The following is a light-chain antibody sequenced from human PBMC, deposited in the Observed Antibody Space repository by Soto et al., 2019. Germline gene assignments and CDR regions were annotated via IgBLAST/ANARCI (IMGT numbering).Light chain of an antibody. CDR3: SSYAGSNNSYV. V-gene: IGLV2-8*01. Sequence: QSALTQPPSASGSPGQSVTFSCTGTSSDVGGYNYVSWYQQHPGKAPKLMIYEVSKRPSGVPDRFSGSKSGNTASLTVSGLQAEDEADYYCSSYAGSNNSYVFGTGTKVTVL. J-gene: IGLJ1*01. CDR2: EVS. CDR1: SSDVGGYNY.